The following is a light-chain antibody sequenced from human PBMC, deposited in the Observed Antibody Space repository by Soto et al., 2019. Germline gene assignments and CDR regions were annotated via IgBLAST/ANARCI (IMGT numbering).Light chain of an antibody. CDR3: QQYYSYPWT. J-gene: IGKJ1*01. Sequence: DIQMTQSPSTLSASVGDRVTLTCRASETINTLLAWYQQKPGKAPKLLNYEASSLQSGVPSRFSGSGSGTEFTLTVSSLQSDDFATYYCQQYYSYPWTFGQGTKVEIK. CDR2: EAS. V-gene: IGKV1-5*03. CDR1: ETINTL.